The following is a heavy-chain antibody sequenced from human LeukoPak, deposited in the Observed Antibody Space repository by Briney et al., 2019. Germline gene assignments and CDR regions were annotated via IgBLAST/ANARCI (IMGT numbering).Heavy chain of an antibody. J-gene: IGHJ4*02. D-gene: IGHD3-10*01. Sequence: ASVKVSCKASGYTFTSYYMHWVRQAPGQGLEWMGIINPSGGSTSYAQKFQGRVTMTRDTSTSTVYMELSSLRSEDTAVYYCARARLWFGELPTYFDYWGQGTLVTVSS. CDR1: GYTFTSYY. CDR2: INPSGGST. V-gene: IGHV1-46*01. CDR3: ARARLWFGELPTYFDY.